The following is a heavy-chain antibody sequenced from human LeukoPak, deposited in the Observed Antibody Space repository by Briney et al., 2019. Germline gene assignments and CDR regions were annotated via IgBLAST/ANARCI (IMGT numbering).Heavy chain of an antibody. V-gene: IGHV3-48*04. D-gene: IGHD6-13*01. CDR2: ISSSGSPI. Sequence: GSLRLSCAGSGFTFNNHWMNWVRQAPGKGLEWVSYISSSGSPIYYADSVKGRFTISRDNAKNSLYLQMNSLRAEDTAVYYCASAGYSSSWYSRYFDYWGQGTLVTVSS. CDR1: GFTFNNHW. CDR3: ASAGYSSSWYSRYFDY. J-gene: IGHJ4*02.